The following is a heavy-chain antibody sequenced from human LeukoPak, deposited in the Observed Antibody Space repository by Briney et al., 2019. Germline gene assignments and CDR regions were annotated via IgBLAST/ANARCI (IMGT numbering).Heavy chain of an antibody. D-gene: IGHD6-19*01. CDR2: ISSSGSTI. CDR3: AKRGASGYSSGWYYFDY. Sequence: PGGSLRLSCAASGFTFSSYEMNWVRQAPGKGLEWVSYISSSGSTIYYADSVKGRFTISRDNAKNSLYLQMNSLRAEDTALYYCAKRGASGYSSGWYYFDYWGQGTLVTVSS. J-gene: IGHJ4*02. V-gene: IGHV3-48*03. CDR1: GFTFSSYE.